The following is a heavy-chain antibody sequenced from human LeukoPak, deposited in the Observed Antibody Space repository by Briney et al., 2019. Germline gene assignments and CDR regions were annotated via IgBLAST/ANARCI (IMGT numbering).Heavy chain of an antibody. CDR1: GFTFSSYG. CDR3: ARWGGDKEYYFDY. CDR2: IWYDESKR. D-gene: IGHD3-10*01. Sequence: PGGSLRLSCAASGFTFSSYGMHWVRQAPGKGLEWVAVIWYDESKRYYADSVKGRFTISRDKSKNTLYLQMNSLRVEDMAVYYCARWGGDKEYYFDYWGQGTLVTVSS. J-gene: IGHJ4*02. V-gene: IGHV3-33*01.